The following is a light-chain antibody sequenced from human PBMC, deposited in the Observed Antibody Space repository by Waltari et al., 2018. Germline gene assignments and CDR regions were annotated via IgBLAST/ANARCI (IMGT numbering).Light chain of an antibody. J-gene: IGKJ5*01. CDR1: QSISSW. CDR2: KAS. Sequence: LSASVGDRVTITCRASQSISSWLAWYQQKPGKAPKLLIYKASSLESGVPSRFSGSGSGTEFTLTISSLQPDDFATYYCQQYNSYPITFGQGTRLEIK. V-gene: IGKV1-5*03. CDR3: QQYNSYPIT.